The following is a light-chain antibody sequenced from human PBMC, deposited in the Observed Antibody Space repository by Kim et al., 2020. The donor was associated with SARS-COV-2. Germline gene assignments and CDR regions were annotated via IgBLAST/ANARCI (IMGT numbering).Light chain of an antibody. V-gene: IGKV1-16*02. J-gene: IGKJ2*01. CDR3: QYYGTYPYI. CDR1: QDIGDF. CDR2: AAS. Sequence: DIQMTQSQSLLSASVGDSVTLTGRASQDIGDFLAWFQQRPGKAPKSLIYAASTLQGGVPSKFSGSGSGTDFTLTISRLQPEDFATYYCQYYGTYPYIFGPGHKLEI.